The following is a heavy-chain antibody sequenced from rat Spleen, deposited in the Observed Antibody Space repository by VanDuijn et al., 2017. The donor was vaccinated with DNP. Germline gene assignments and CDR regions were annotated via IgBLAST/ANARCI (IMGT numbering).Heavy chain of an antibody. Sequence: QVQLKESGPGLVQPSQTLSLTCTVSGFSLTTNSVHWVRQPPGKGLEWVGAMWSGGSTDYNSTLKSRLSISRDTSKSQVLLKMNSLQSEDTAMYFWARDWYFDFWGPGTMVTVSS. CDR3: ARDWYFDF. CDR1: GFSLTTNS. V-gene: IGHV2-1*01. J-gene: IGHJ1*01. CDR2: MWSGGST.